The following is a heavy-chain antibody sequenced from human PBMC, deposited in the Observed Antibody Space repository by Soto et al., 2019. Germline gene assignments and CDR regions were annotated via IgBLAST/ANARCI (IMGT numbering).Heavy chain of an antibody. CDR2: IWYDGSNK. J-gene: IGHJ3*02. CDR3: ARSTLTPYGDYDAFDI. D-gene: IGHD4-17*01. CDR1: GFTFSSYG. V-gene: IGHV3-33*01. Sequence: QVQLVESGGGVVQPGRSLRLSCAASGFTFSSYGMHWVRQAPGKGLEWVAVIWYDGSNKYYADSAKGRFTISRDNSKNTLYLQMNSLRAEDTAVYYCARSTLTPYGDYDAFDIWGQGTMVTVSS.